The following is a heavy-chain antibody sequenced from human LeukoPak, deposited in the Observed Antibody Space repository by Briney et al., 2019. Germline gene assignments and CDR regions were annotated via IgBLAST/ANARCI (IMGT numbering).Heavy chain of an antibody. D-gene: IGHD3-16*02. CDR3: AGGSPWRDYVWESYRLYFDY. J-gene: IGHJ4*02. Sequence: PSETLSLTCAVYGGSFSGYYWSWIRQPPGKGLEWIGEINHSGSTNYNPSLKSRVTISVDTSKNQFSLKLSSVTAADTAVYYCAGGSPWRDYVWESYRLYFDYWGQGTLVTVSS. CDR2: INHSGST. CDR1: GGSFSGYY. V-gene: IGHV4-34*01.